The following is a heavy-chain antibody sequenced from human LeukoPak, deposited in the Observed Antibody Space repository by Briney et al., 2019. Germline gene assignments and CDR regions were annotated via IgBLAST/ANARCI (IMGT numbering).Heavy chain of an antibody. V-gene: IGHV3-30*04. CDR2: ISYDGSNK. CDR3: ARDIEDYGDQYYFDY. J-gene: IGHJ4*02. D-gene: IGHD4-17*01. Sequence: PGGSLRLSCAASGFTFSSYAMHWVRQAPGKGLEWVAVISYDGSNKYYADSVKGRFTISRDNSKNTLYLQMNSLRAEDTAVYYCARDIEDYGDQYYFDYWGQGTLVTVSS. CDR1: GFTFSSYA.